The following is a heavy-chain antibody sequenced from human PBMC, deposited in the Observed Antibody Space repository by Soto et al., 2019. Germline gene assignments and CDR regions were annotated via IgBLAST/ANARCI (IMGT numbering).Heavy chain of an antibody. CDR2: INPSGGST. Sequence: QGLEWMGIINPSGGSTSYAQKFQGRVTMTRDTSTSTVYMELSSLRSEDTAVYYCARVRWIRYGRPAFDIRVQRTSVPGS. CDR3: ARVRWIRYGRPAFDI. J-gene: IGHJ3*02. V-gene: IGHV1-46*01. D-gene: IGHD4-17*01.